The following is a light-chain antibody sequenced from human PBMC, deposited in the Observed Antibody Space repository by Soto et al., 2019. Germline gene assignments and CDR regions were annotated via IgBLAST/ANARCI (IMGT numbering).Light chain of an antibody. V-gene: IGLV4-69*01. CDR3: QTWGTGIRV. Sequence: QLVLTQSPSASASLGASVKLTCTLSSGHSSYAIAWHQQQPEKGPRYLMKLNSDGSHSKGDGIPDRFSGSSSGAERYLTISSLQSEDAADYYCQTWGTGIRVFGGGTKVTVL. CDR2: LNSDGSH. J-gene: IGLJ2*01. CDR1: SGHSSYA.